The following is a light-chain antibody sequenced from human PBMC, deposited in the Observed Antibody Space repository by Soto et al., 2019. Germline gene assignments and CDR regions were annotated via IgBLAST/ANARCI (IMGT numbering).Light chain of an antibody. Sequence: QSVLTQPPSVSGAPGQRVTISCIGSSSNIGAGYDVHWYQQLPGTAPKLLISGNTNRPSGVPDRFSGSKSGTSASLAITGLQAEDEADYYCQSYDSSLSGWVFGGGTMLTVL. CDR1: SSNIGAGYD. CDR3: QSYDSSLSGWV. J-gene: IGLJ3*02. V-gene: IGLV1-40*01. CDR2: GNT.